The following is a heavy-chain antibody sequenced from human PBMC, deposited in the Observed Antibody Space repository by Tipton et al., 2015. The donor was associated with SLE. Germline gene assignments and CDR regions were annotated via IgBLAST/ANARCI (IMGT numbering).Heavy chain of an antibody. CDR1: GGSISSYY. CDR3: ARGDPGSSSWYAPPFGY. D-gene: IGHD6-13*01. CDR2: IYTSGST. V-gene: IGHV4-4*08. J-gene: IGHJ4*02. Sequence: TLSLTCTVSGGSISSYYWSWIRQPPGKGLEWIGYIYTSGSTYYNPSLKSRVTISVDTSKNQFSLKLSSVTATDTAVYYCARGDPGSSSWYAPPFGYWGQGTLVTVSS.